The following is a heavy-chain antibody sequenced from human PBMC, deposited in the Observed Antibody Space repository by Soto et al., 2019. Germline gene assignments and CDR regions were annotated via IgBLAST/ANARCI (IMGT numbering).Heavy chain of an antibody. CDR1: GYNFSAYY. D-gene: IGHD5-18*01. J-gene: IGHJ4*02. CDR3: AREPDTSMVDY. Sequence: QVQLVQSGAEVKKPGASVKVSCQTSGYNFSAYYFNWVRQAAGQGPEWMGWLNPRNGQTGYVQKFRGRVTMTRDTSIATVYLELSRLTYEDTAIYFCAREPDTSMVDYWGQGTLVTVSS. CDR2: LNPRNGQT. V-gene: IGHV1-8*01.